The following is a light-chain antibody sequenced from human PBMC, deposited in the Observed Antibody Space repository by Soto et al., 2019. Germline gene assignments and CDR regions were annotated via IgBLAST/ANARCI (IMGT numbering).Light chain of an antibody. J-gene: IGLJ3*02. V-gene: IGLV1-40*01. Sequence: QSVLTQPPSVSGAPGQRVTISCTGSSSNIGAGYDVHWYQQLPGAAPKLLIYGNNNRPSGVPDRFSGSKSGTSASLAITGLQAEDEADYYCQSYDNSLSGSWVFGGGTKLTVL. CDR1: SSNIGAGYD. CDR2: GNN. CDR3: QSYDNSLSGSWV.